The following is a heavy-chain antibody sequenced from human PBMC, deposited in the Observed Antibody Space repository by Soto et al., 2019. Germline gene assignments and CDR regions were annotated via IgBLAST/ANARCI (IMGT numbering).Heavy chain of an antibody. D-gene: IGHD5-18*01. CDR1: GFTFADYV. CDR3: TRKADTPTELGYNWFDR. V-gene: IGHV3-49*04. Sequence: LRLSCTTSGFTFADYVMTWVRWAPGKGLEWVSFIRSKAYGGTTEYAASVKGRFTISRDDSKTIAYFQMNSLKTEDTAVYYCTRKADTPTELGYNWFDRWGEGTLVTVSS. J-gene: IGHJ5*02. CDR2: IRSKAYGGTT.